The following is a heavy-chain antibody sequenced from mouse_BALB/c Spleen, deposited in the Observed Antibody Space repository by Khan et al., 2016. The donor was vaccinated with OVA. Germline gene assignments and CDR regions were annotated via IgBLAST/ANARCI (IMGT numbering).Heavy chain of an antibody. CDR1: GFTFRIYT. CDR2: ISSGGGDT. CDR3: ARFLIYYDYDGNAMDY. V-gene: IGHV5-9*03. J-gene: IGHJ4*01. D-gene: IGHD2-4*01. Sequence: EVELVESGGGLVKPGGSLKLSCAASGFTFRIYTMSWVRQTPEKRLEWVATISSGGGDTYYPDSVKGRFTISRDNAKNNLYLQMSSLRSEDTALYYCARFLIYYDYDGNAMDYWGQGTSVTVSS.